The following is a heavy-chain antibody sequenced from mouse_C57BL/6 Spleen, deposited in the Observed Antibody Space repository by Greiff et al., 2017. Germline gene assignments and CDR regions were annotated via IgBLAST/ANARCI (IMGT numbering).Heavy chain of an antibody. Sequence: QVHVKQSGAELVKPGASVKISCKASGYAFSSYWMNWVKQRPGKGLEWIGQIYPGDGDTNYNGQFKGKATLTADKSSSTAYIQLSSLTSEDSAVYFCARDGGFAYWGQGTLVTVSA. J-gene: IGHJ3*01. CDR1: GYAFSSYW. D-gene: IGHD2-3*01. V-gene: IGHV1-80*01. CDR3: ARDGGFAY. CDR2: IYPGDGDT.